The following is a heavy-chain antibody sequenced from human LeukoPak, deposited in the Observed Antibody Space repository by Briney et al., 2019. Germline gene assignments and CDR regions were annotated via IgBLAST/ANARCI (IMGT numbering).Heavy chain of an antibody. J-gene: IGHJ4*02. CDR1: GYTFTGYY. CDR2: INPNSGGT. D-gene: IGHD3-16*02. V-gene: IGHV1-2*02. CDR3: ARGTRDYDYVWGSYRHYYFDY. Sequence: ASVKVSCKASGYTFTGYYMHWVRQAPGQGLEWMGWINPNSGGTNYAQKFQGRVTTTRDTSISTAYMELSRLRSDDTAVYYCARGTRDYDYVWGSYRHYYFDYWGQGTLVTVSS.